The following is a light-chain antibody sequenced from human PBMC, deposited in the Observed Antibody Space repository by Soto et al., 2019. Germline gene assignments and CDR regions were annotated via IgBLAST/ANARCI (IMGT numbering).Light chain of an antibody. CDR3: LKDLKYPRT. V-gene: IGKV1-6*01. Sequence: AIQMTQSPSSLSASVGDRVTITCRASQDIRTELGWYQQKPGKAPRLLIYGTFSLQSGVPSRFSGSGSGTDFTHTFSSLQPDDFATYYCLKDLKYPRTFGQGTKVEVK. CDR1: QDIRTE. J-gene: IGKJ1*01. CDR2: GTF.